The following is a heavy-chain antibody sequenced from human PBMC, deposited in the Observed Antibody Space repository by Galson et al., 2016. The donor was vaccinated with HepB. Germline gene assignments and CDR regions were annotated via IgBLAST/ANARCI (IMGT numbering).Heavy chain of an antibody. CDR1: GGSFSGYF. D-gene: IGHD2-15*01. J-gene: IGHJ5*02. Sequence: ETLSLTCTVYGGSFSGYFWTWIRQPPGKGLEWIGEISHTGSTNYSPSLKSRVTISVDTSKNHFSLKLTSVTAADTAVYYCARGTLGWLPTWGQGTLVTVSS. V-gene: IGHV4-34*01. CDR2: ISHTGST. CDR3: ARGTLGWLPT.